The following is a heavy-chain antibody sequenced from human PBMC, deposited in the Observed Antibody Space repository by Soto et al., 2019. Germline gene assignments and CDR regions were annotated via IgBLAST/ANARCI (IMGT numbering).Heavy chain of an antibody. Sequence: EVQLLESGGGLVQPGGSLRLSCTASGFTFSSYAMSWVRQAPGKGLEWVSAISGSGGSTYYADSVKGRFTISRDNSKNTLYLQMNSLRAEDTAVYYCAKWHTGYSSSWYWGQGTLVTVSS. CDR2: ISGSGGST. V-gene: IGHV3-23*01. CDR1: GFTFSSYA. J-gene: IGHJ4*02. D-gene: IGHD6-13*01. CDR3: AKWHTGYSSSWY.